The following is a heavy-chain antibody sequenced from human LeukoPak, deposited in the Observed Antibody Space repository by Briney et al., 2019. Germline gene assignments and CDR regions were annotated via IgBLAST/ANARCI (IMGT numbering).Heavy chain of an antibody. CDR2: INHSGST. CDR1: GGSFSGYY. D-gene: IGHD3-3*01. J-gene: IGHJ5*02. Sequence: SETLSLTCAVYGGSFSGYYWSWIRQPPGKGLEWIGEINHSGSTNYNPYLKSRVTISVDTSKNQFSLKLSSVTAADTAVYYCASKYFSHWFDPWGQGTLVTVSS. V-gene: IGHV4-34*01. CDR3: ASKYFSHWFDP.